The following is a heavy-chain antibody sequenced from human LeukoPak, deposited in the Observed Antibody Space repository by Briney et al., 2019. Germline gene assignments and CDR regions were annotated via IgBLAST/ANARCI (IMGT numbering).Heavy chain of an antibody. J-gene: IGHJ5*02. D-gene: IGHD1-26*01. CDR1: GGSISSGGYY. Sequence: SETLSLTCTLSGGSISSGGYYWSWIRHHPRECLEWSGYIYYSGSTYYNPSLKSRVTISVDTSKNQFSLKLSSVTAADTAVYYCARVGWEQLPHEYNWFDPWGQGTLVTVSS. V-gene: IGHV4-31*03. CDR3: ARVGWEQLPHEYNWFDP. CDR2: IYYSGST.